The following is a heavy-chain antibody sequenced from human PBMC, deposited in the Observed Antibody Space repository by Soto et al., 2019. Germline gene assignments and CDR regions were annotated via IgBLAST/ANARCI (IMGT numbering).Heavy chain of an antibody. Sequence: GGTLRLSCTTSGFTFSDYYMTWVRQAPGKGLEWISYMGGSGDAIYYADSVKGRFTISRDNAKNSLHLEMNSLRVEDTARYDCGRGNFFYWMVVWGQ. CDR2: MGGSGDAI. CDR3: GRGNFFYWMVV. CDR1: GFTFSDYY. D-gene: IGHD2-8*01. J-gene: IGHJ3*01. V-gene: IGHV3-11*04.